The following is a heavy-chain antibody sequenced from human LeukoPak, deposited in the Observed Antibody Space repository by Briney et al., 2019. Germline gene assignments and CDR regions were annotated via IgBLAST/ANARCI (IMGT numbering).Heavy chain of an antibody. D-gene: IGHD3-10*01. J-gene: IGHJ2*01. CDR3: ARDYNGDYGYFDL. CDR2: IYSGGGT. CDR1: GFTVSSNY. Sequence: GGSLRLSCAASGFTVSSNYMSWFRQPPGRGLEWVSVIYSGGGTYYADSVKGRFTISRDKSKNTLYLQMNSLRAEDTAVYYRARDYNGDYGYFDLWGGNTLVTVSS. V-gene: IGHV3-66*02.